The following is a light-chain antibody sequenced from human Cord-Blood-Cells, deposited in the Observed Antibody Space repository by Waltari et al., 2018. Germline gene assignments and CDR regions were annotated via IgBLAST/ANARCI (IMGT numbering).Light chain of an antibody. CDR3: SSYTSSSTYV. Sequence: QSALTQPASVSGSPGQSITISCTGTSSDVGGYNYVSWYQQHPGKATKLMIYDVSNRPSGVSNRFSGPKSGNTASLTISGLQAEDEADYYCSSYTSSSTYVFGTGTKVTVL. CDR2: DVS. V-gene: IGLV2-14*01. CDR1: SSDVGGYNY. J-gene: IGLJ1*01.